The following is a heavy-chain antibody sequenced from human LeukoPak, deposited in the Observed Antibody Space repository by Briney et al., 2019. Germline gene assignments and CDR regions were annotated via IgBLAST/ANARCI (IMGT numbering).Heavy chain of an antibody. V-gene: IGHV3-23*01. J-gene: IGHJ4*02. CDR1: GFTFSSYG. CDR2: ISGSGGST. CDR3: ARGGVDYYGSGTYHLMYYFGY. D-gene: IGHD3-10*01. Sequence: LTGGSLRLSCAASGFTFSSYGMSWVRQAPGKGLEWVSAISGSGGSTYYADSVKGRFTISRDNSKNTLYLQMNSLRAEDTAVYFCARGGVDYYGSGTYHLMYYFGYWGQGALVTVSS.